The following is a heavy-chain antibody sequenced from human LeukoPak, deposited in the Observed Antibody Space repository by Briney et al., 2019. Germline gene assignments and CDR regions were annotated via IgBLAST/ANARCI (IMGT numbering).Heavy chain of an antibody. CDR3: ASGRTDIVVVPATLQNYFFDY. Sequence: SVKVSCKASGGTFSSYDISWVRQAPGQGLEWMGGIIPMFGTANYAQKFQGRVTISADKSTSTAYMELSSLRSEDTAVYYCASGRTDIVVVPATLQNYFFDYWGQGTLVTVSS. V-gene: IGHV1-69*06. J-gene: IGHJ4*02. D-gene: IGHD2-2*01. CDR2: IIPMFGTA. CDR1: GGTFSSYD.